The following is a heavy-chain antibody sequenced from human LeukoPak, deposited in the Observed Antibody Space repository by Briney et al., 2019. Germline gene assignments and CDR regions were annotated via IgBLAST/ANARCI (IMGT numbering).Heavy chain of an antibody. D-gene: IGHD3-9*01. V-gene: IGHV1-18*04. CDR1: GYTFNSYG. Sequence: GASVRLSCTASGYTFNSYGILWVRQAPGQGLEWVAWISGFNGNRHLSHTVQGRLTFATDTATNTAYLELRSLRADDAAVYYCSSAHIFRNFGPQGRGSDVWGQGTTVTVSS. J-gene: IGHJ6*02. CDR3: SSAHIFRNFGPQGRGSDV. CDR2: ISGFNGNR.